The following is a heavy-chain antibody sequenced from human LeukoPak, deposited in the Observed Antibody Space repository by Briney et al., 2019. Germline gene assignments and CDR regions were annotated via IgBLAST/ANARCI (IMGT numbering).Heavy chain of an antibody. V-gene: IGHV4-59*01. J-gene: IGHJ4*02. D-gene: IGHD4-17*01. CDR1: GGSISSYY. CDR3: ARDHDGDPHFDY. CDR2: IYYSGST. Sequence: SETLSLTCTVSGGSISSYYWSWIRQPPGKGLEWIGYIYYSGSTNYNPSPKSRVTISVDTSKNQFSLKLSSVTAADTAVYYCARDHDGDPHFDYWGQGTLVTVSS.